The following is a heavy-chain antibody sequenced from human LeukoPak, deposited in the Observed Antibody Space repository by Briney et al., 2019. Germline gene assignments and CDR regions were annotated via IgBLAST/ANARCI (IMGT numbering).Heavy chain of an antibody. CDR3: ARDGYCSGGSSYSVSWVLDY. CDR2: VSSYNGNT. V-gene: IGHV1-18*01. D-gene: IGHD2-15*01. Sequence: ASVKVSCKASGYPFTNHGITWVRQAPGQGLEWMGWVSSYNGNTNYAQNLQGRVTMTTDTSTTTAYMELRSLRSDDTAVYYCARDGYCSGGSSYSVSWVLDYWGQGTLVTVSS. J-gene: IGHJ4*02. CDR1: GYPFTNHG.